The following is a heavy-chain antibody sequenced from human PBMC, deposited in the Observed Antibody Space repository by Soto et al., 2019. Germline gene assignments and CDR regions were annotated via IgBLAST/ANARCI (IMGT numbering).Heavy chain of an antibody. V-gene: IGHV3-53*01. Sequence: GGSLRLSCAASGLTVTSSYMTWVRQAPGKGLEWVSVLYSGGNTYYADSVKGRFTISRDNSKNTVYLQMNSLRAEDTAVYYCARVMGYSSFDYWGQGTLVTVSS. D-gene: IGHD6-19*01. CDR2: LYSGGNT. J-gene: IGHJ4*02. CDR1: GLTVTSSY. CDR3: ARVMGYSSFDY.